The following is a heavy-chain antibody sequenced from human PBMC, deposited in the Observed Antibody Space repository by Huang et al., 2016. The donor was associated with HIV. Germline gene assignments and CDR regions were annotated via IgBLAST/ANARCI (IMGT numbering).Heavy chain of an antibody. J-gene: IGHJ6*02. CDR1: TFTFGAYW. Sequence: VESGGRSVPPGGSIRLSWVGSTFTFGAYWMSWVRQPSGKGREGVAKIKQDETEKDYVDAVKGRFNISRDNAKKVLFLEMDALRVEDTAIYFCATKTAGMDIWGQGTTVIVSS. V-gene: IGHV3-7*01. CDR3: ATKTAGMDI. CDR2: IKQDETEK.